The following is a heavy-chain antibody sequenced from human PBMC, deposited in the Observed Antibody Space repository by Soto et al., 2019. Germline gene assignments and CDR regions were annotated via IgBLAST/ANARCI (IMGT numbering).Heavy chain of an antibody. J-gene: IGHJ6*02. CDR3: ARSLGYSSSPLTYYYYYYGMDV. Sequence: ASVKVSCKASGGTFSSYAISWVRQAPGQGLEWMGGIIPIFGTANYAQKFQGRVTITADKSTSTAYMELSSLRSEDTAVYYCARSLGYSSSPLTYYYYYYGMDVWGQGTTVNVSS. CDR1: GGTFSSYA. V-gene: IGHV1-69*06. D-gene: IGHD6-6*01. CDR2: IIPIFGTA.